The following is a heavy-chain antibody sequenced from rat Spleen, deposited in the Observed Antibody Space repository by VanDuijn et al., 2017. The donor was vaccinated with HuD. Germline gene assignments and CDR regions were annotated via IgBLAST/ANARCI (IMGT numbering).Heavy chain of an antibody. CDR2: ISPSGATT. CDR3: ATLAAEDY. J-gene: IGHJ2*01. CDR1: GFTFSDYV. Sequence: EVQLVESDGGLVQPGRSLKLSCAASGFTFSDYVMHWIRQAPTKGLEWVTSISPSGATTNYRDSVKGRFTISRDNAKSTLYLQMDSLRSEDTATYYCATLAAEDYWGQGVMVTVSS. D-gene: IGHD1-2*01. V-gene: IGHV5-19*01.